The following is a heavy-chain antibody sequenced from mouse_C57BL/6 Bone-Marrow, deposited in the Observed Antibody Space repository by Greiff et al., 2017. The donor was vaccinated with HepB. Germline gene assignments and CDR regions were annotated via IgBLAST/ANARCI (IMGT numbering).Heavy chain of an antibody. V-gene: IGHV5-2*01. CDR2: INSDGGST. Sequence: VQLKESGGGLVQPGESLKLSCESNEYEFPSHDMSWVRKTPEKRLELVAAINSDGGSTYYPDTMERRFIISRDNTKKTLYLQMSSLRSEDTALYYCARIYYDYDGDYYAMDYWGQGTSVTVSS. D-gene: IGHD2-4*01. CDR1: EYEFPSHD. J-gene: IGHJ4*01. CDR3: ARIYYDYDGDYYAMDY.